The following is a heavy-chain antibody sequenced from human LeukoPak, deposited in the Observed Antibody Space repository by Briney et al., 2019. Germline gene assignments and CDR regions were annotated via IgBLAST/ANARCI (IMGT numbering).Heavy chain of an antibody. CDR1: GFTLSIYA. V-gene: IGHV3-21*01. Sequence: GGSLRLSCAASGFTLSIYAMNWVRQAPGKGLEWVSSISRSGSYIFFADSVKGRFSISRDNAMNSLYLQMNGLRAEDTAVYYCARGEGYYDSSGYYLPAFDIWGQGTMVTVSS. CDR2: ISRSGSYI. CDR3: ARGEGYYDSSGYYLPAFDI. J-gene: IGHJ3*02. D-gene: IGHD3-22*01.